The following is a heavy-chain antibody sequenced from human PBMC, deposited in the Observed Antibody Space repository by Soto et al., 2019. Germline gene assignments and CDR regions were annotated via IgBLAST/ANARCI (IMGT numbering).Heavy chain of an antibody. J-gene: IGHJ4*01. CDR1: GFTFRVYS. V-gene: IGHV3-48*02. D-gene: IGHD6-19*01. CDR3: ARSVEGHFDF. Sequence: EVQLVESGGGLVQPGGSLGLSCSASGFTFRVYSMNWVRQAPGKGLEWVSYITSDERPIHYADSVKGRFTISRDNAKNSVYLQMTSLRDEDTAVYYCARSVEGHFDFWGQGILVTVSS. CDR2: ITSDERPI.